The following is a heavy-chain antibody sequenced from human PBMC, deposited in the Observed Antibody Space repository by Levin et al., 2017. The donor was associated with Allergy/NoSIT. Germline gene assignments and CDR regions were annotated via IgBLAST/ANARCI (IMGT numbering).Heavy chain of an antibody. D-gene: IGHD2-2*01. J-gene: IGHJ4*02. Sequence: SSETLSLTCTVSGGSISSYYWSWIRQPPGKGLEWIGYIYYSGSTNYNPSLKSRVTISVDTSKNQFSLKLSSVTAADTAVYYCARDGGDIVVVPAASWGQGTLVTVSS. CDR2: IYYSGST. CDR3: ARDGGDIVVVPAAS. V-gene: IGHV4-59*01. CDR1: GGSISSYY.